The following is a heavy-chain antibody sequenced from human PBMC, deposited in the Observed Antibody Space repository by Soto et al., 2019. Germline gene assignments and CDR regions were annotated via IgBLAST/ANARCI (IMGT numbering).Heavy chain of an antibody. J-gene: IGHJ4*02. Sequence: QVQLVQSGAEVKNPGASVKLSCKASGYIFTNYYIHWVRQAPGQGLEWMAIINPNGGSTNYAKEFQGRVTLARDTFTNTVYMELSSLRSEDTAIYYCARDLTSGDYWGQGTRVTVSS. CDR1: GYIFTNYY. CDR2: INPNGGST. V-gene: IGHV1-46*01. D-gene: IGHD7-27*01. CDR3: ARDLTSGDY.